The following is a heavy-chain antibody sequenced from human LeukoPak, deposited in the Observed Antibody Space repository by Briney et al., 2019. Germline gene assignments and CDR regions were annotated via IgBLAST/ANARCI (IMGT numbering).Heavy chain of an antibody. Sequence: PGGSLRLSCAASGFTFGSYAMSWVRQAPGKGLEWVAFIRYDGSNKYYADSVKGRFTISRDNSKNTLYLQMNSLRAEDTAVYYCAKVGQQLVEYWGQGTLVTVSS. CDR1: GFTFGSYA. CDR2: IRYDGSNK. CDR3: AKVGQQLVEY. V-gene: IGHV3-30*02. D-gene: IGHD6-13*01. J-gene: IGHJ4*02.